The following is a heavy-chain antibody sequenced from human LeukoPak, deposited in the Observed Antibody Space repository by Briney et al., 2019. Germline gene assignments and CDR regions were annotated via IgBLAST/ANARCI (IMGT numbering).Heavy chain of an antibody. D-gene: IGHD3-22*01. CDR3: ARDPQIPADSSGYYYGNWFDP. J-gene: IGHJ5*02. Sequence: SETLSLTCTVSGGSISSSSYYWGWIRQPPGKGLEWIGSIYYSGSTYYNPSLKSRVTISVDTSKNQFSLKLSSVIAADTAVYYCARDPQIPADSSGYYYGNWFDPWGQGTLVTVSS. CDR2: IYYSGST. CDR1: GGSISSSSYY. V-gene: IGHV4-39*02.